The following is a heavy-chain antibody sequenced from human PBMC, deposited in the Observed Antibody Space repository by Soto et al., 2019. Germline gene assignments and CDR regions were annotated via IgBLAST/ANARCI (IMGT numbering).Heavy chain of an antibody. D-gene: IGHD3-3*01. CDR3: ARAPYYDFCCGYTLPPGSFDI. Sequence: SQTLSLTCAISGDSVSSNSAAWNWIRQSPSRGLEWLGRTYYRSKWYNDYAVSVKSRITINPDTSKNQFSLQLNSVTPEDTAVYYCARAPYYDFCCGYTLPPGSFDIWGQGTMGTVSS. CDR1: GDSVSSNSAA. J-gene: IGHJ3*02. V-gene: IGHV6-1*01. CDR2: TYYRSKWYN.